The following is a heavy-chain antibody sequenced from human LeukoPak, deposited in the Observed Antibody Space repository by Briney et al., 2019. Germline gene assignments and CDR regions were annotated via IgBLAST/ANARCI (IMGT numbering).Heavy chain of an antibody. CDR2: ISSSSSTI. D-gene: IGHD4-23*01. V-gene: IGHV3-48*02. CDR1: GFTFSSYS. CDR3: AREGPVVRGSEVDY. J-gene: IGHJ4*02. Sequence: GGSLRLSCAASGFTFSSYSMNWVRQAPGEGLEWVSYISSSSSTIYYADSVKGRFTISRDNAKNSLYLQVNSLRDEDTAVYYCAREGPVVRGSEVDYWGQGTLVTVSS.